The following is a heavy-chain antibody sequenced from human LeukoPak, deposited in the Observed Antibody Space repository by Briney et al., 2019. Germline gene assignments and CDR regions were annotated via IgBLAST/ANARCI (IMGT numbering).Heavy chain of an antibody. D-gene: IGHD3-10*01. CDR3: ARGSGTHF. Sequence: GGSLRLSCAASGFSFSSHGMNWVRQAPGKVLEWVSSISKSGTYIYYADSVRGRFTISRDNANNSLYLQMNSLRGEDTAMYYCARGSGTHFWGQGTRVTVSS. V-gene: IGHV3-21*01. CDR2: ISKSGTYI. J-gene: IGHJ4*02. CDR1: GFSFSSHG.